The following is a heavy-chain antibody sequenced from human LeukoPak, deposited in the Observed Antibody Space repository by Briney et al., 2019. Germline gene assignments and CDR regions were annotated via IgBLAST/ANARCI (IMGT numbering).Heavy chain of an antibody. Sequence: GGSLRLSCTPSGFIFSNYWMSWVRQAPGKGLEWVANIKEDGSVKYYVDSLKGRFTISRDNAKNSLYLQMDSLRAEDTAVYYCATIGYSSSSIDYWRQRTPVTVSS. V-gene: IGHV3-7*01. D-gene: IGHD6-6*01. CDR2: IKEDGSVK. CDR1: GFIFSNYW. J-gene: IGHJ4*02. CDR3: ATIGYSSSSIDY.